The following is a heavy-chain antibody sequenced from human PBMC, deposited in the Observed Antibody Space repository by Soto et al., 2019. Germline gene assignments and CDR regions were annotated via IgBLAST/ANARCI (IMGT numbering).Heavy chain of an antibody. Sequence: WGSLRLSCAASGFTFSSYAMSWVRQAPGMVLECVSSFIIISXCXXXXXXXXXXXXXXIYXXNSXXXLXXXXXXXXDTATYYCAKNYFFDSWGQGTPVTVSS. CDR3: AKNYFFDS. V-gene: IGHV3-23*01. CDR2: FIIISXCX. J-gene: IGHJ4*02. CDR1: GFTFSSYA.